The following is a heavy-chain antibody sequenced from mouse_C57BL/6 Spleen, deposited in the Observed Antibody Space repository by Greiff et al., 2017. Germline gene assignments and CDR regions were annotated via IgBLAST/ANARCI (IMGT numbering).Heavy chain of an antibody. J-gene: IGHJ3*01. CDR2: VYPGSGSI. CDR1: GYTFTEYT. CDR3: ARPGDYSTYFAY. D-gene: IGHD2-5*01. Sequence: QVHVQQPGAELVKPGASVKLSCKASGYTFTEYTIHWVKQRPGQGLEWIGWVYPGSGSIKYNEKFKDKATLTADKSSSTVYMELSRLTSEDSAVYVCARPGDYSTYFAYWGQGTLVTVSA. V-gene: IGHV1-62-2*01.